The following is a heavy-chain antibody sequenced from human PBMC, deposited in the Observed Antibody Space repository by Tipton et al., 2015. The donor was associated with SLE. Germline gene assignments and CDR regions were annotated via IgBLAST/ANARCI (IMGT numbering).Heavy chain of an antibody. D-gene: IGHD3-16*01. Sequence: VQLVQSGAELKKPGESLKISCKGSGYTFTGYWIAWVRQMPGKGLECMGIINPPDSYVRYSPSFQGQVTISADKSINTAYLHWSALKTSDTAMYYCATMSMINGGGHWFDPWGQGTLVTVSS. J-gene: IGHJ5*02. V-gene: IGHV5-51*03. CDR3: ATMSMINGGGHWFDP. CDR2: INPPDSYV. CDR1: GYTFTGYW.